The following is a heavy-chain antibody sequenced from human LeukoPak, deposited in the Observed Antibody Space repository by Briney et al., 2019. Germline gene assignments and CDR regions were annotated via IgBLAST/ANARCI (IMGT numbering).Heavy chain of an antibody. J-gene: IGHJ4*02. D-gene: IGHD3-3*02. CDR1: GGSMSRYY. CDR3: ARSSTGSYFDY. V-gene: IGHV4-59*01. Sequence: PETLCLNCTVSGGSMSRYYWSWIRQPPGKGLEWIGYMYYSGSTKYNPSLKSRVTISVDTSKNQFSLKLSSVTAADTAVYYCARSSTGSYFDYWGQETLVTASS. CDR2: MYYSGST.